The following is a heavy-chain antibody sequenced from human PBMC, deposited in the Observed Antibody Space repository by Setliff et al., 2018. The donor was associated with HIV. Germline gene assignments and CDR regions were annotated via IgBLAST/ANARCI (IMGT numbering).Heavy chain of an antibody. D-gene: IGHD5-18*01. CDR2: IYHSGST. CDR3: ARRGILLWDFDY. V-gene: IGHV4-38-2*01. Sequence: SETLSLTCAVSGYSISSGYYWGWIRQPPGKGLEWIGSIYHSGSTYYNPSLKSRVTISVDTSKNQFSLKLSSVTAADTAVYYCARRGILLWDFDYWGQGTLVTVSS. J-gene: IGHJ4*02. CDR1: GYSISSGYY.